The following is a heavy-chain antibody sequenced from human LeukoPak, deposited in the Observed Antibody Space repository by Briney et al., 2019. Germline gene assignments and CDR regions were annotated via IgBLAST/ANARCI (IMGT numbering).Heavy chain of an antibody. J-gene: IGHJ6*03. D-gene: IGHD3-3*01. CDR2: INPSGGST. CDR3: ARGRGLYDFWSGYYGDYYYYYMDV. CDR1: GYTFTSYY. V-gene: IGHV1-46*01. Sequence: ASVKVSCKASGYTFTSYYMHWVRQAPGQGLEWMGIINPSGGSTSYAQKFQGRVTMTRDTSTSTVYMELSSLRSEDTAVYYCARGRGLYDFWSGYYGDYYYYYMDVWGKGTTVTVSS.